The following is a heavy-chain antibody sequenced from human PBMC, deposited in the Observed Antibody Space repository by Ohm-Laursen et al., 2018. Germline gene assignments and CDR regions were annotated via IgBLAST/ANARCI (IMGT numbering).Heavy chain of an antibody. V-gene: IGHV3-21*01. CDR3: ARDQGWVDY. J-gene: IGHJ4*02. CDR1: GFTFSSHG. D-gene: IGHD6-19*01. CDR2: VSTSGSDT. Sequence: SLRLSCAASGFTFSSHGINWVRQAPGKGLEWVSSVSTSGSDTYYADSVKGRFTISRDNAKNSLYLQMNSLRAEDTAVYYCARDQGWVDYWGQGTLVTVSS.